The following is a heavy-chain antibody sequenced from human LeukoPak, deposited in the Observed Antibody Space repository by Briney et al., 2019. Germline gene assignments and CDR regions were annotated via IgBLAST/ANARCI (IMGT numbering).Heavy chain of an antibody. CDR3: AGPLSIAARELGAFDI. CDR1: GFTVSSNY. CDR2: IKQDGSEK. J-gene: IGHJ3*02. V-gene: IGHV3-7*01. Sequence: GGSLRLSCAASGFTVSSNYMSWVRQAPGKGLEWVANIKQDGSEKYYVDSVKGRFTISRDNAKNSLYLQMNSLRAEDTAVYYCAGPLSIAARELGAFDIWGQGTMVTVSS. D-gene: IGHD6-6*01.